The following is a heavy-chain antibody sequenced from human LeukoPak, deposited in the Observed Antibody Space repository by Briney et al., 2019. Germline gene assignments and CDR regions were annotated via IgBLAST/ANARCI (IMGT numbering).Heavy chain of an antibody. J-gene: IGHJ4*02. CDR2: IRGSGVST. CDR1: GFTFSSYA. D-gene: IGHD3-22*01. CDR3: AKVPAYYYDSSGYYHFDY. V-gene: IGHV3-23*01. Sequence: PGGSLRLSCAASGFTFSSYAMSWVRQAPGKGLEWVSVIRGSGVSTYYADSVKGRFTISRDNSKNTLYLQMNSLRAEDTAVYYCAKVPAYYYDSSGYYHFDYWGQGTLVTVSS.